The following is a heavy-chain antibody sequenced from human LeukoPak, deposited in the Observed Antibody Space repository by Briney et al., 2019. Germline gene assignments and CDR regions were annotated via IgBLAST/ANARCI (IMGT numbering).Heavy chain of an antibody. CDR1: GFTVSNSY. CDR2: IYSGGST. J-gene: IGHJ3*01. Sequence: PGGSLRLSCAAPGFTVSNSYMTWVRQAPGKGLEWVSIIYSGGSTDYADSVKGRFTISRDSTKNTLYLQMNSLRAEDTAVYYCARVLRGGTSGFAFNFWGQGTMVTVSS. V-gene: IGHV3-66*02. CDR3: ARVLRGGTSGFAFNF. D-gene: IGHD4-23*01.